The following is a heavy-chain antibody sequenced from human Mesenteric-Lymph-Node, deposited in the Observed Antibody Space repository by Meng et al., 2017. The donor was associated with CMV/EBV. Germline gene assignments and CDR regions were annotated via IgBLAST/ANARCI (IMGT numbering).Heavy chain of an antibody. Sequence: SETLSLTCTVSGGSISSSSYYWGWIRQPPGKGLEWIGSIYYSGSTYYNPSLKSRVTISVDTSKNQFSLKLSSVTAADTAVYYCARGAYWSGVGWFDPWGQGTLVTVSS. CDR3: ARGAYWSGVGWFDP. J-gene: IGHJ5*02. V-gene: IGHV4-39*07. D-gene: IGHD3-3*01. CDR2: IYYSGST. CDR1: GGSISSSSYY.